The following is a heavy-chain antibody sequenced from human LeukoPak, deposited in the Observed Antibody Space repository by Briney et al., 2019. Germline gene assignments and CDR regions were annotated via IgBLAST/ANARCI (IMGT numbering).Heavy chain of an antibody. CDR3: ARAMKGDSMVRGVIKPRLAYYYYMDV. D-gene: IGHD3-10*01. CDR1: GGSISSSNW. Sequence: SGTLSLTCAVSGGSISSSNWWSWVRRPPGKGLEWIGEINHSGSTNYNPSLKSRVTISVDTSKNQFSLKLSSVTAADTAVYYCARAMKGDSMVRGVIKPRLAYYYYMDVWGKGTTVTVSS. J-gene: IGHJ6*03. V-gene: IGHV4-4*02. CDR2: INHSGST.